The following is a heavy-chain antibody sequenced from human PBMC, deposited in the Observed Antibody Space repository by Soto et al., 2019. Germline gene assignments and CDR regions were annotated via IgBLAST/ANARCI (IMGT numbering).Heavy chain of an antibody. CDR3: VRGGILEANRPYYYYGLDV. CDR2: VSPYNGNT. CDR1: GYTFSTYG. Sequence: ASVKVSCKVFGYTFSTYGLSWVRQAPGQGLEWMGWVSPYNGNTYYAPGLQGRVTMTTDTSTNTAYMSLRSLRSDDTAIYYCVRGGILEANRPYYYYGLDVWGQGTTVTVYS. D-gene: IGHD1-1*01. V-gene: IGHV1-18*01. J-gene: IGHJ6*02.